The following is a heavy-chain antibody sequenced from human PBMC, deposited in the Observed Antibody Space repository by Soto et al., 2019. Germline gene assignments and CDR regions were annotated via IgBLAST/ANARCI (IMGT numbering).Heavy chain of an antibody. CDR3: ARDSPFDASSGYLEY. D-gene: IGHD3-22*01. Sequence: GGSLRLSCAASGFTFSYYWMHWVRQAPGQGLVWVSSIKRDGSEKYYADSVKGRFTISRDNAKNSLYLQMTSLRADDTAVYYCARDSPFDASSGYLEYWGQGTLVTVSS. J-gene: IGHJ4*02. CDR1: GFTFSYYW. CDR2: IKRDGSEK. V-gene: IGHV3-7*01.